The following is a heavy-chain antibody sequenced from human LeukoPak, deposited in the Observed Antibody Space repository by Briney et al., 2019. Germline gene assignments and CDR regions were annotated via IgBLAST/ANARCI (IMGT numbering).Heavy chain of an antibody. D-gene: IGHD1-26*01. CDR1: GFTFSSHG. J-gene: IGHJ4*02. Sequence: GGSLRLSCAASGFTFSSHGMHWVRQAPGKGLEWVAVIWYDGSNKYYADSVKGRFTISRDNSKNTLYLQMNSLRAEDTAVYYCARDPRGSPYYFDYWGQGTLVTVSS. CDR3: ARDPRGSPYYFDY. V-gene: IGHV3-33*01. CDR2: IWYDGSNK.